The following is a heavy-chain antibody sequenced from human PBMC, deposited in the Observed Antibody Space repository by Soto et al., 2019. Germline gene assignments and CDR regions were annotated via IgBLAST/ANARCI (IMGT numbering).Heavy chain of an antibody. V-gene: IGHV4-59*08. CDR2: IYYSGST. J-gene: IGHJ4*02. Sequence: QVQLQESGPGLVKPSETLSLTCTVSGGSISSYYWSWIRQPPGKGLEWIGYIYYSGSTNYNPSLKSRGPVSVDTSKNQFSLKLSSVTAADTAVYYCARRYGGTFDYWGQGTLVNFS. D-gene: IGHD2-15*01. CDR3: ARRYGGTFDY. CDR1: GGSISSYY.